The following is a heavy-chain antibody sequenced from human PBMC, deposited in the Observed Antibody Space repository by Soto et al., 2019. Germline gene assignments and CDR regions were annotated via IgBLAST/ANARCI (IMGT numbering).Heavy chain of an antibody. Sequence: GGSLRLSCVVSGFTFSHYDMYWVRQVSGKGLEWVSGIGSDGDTYYAASVKGRFTVSRENDKNSLYLQMRGLRPGDTAVYYCARGNGKNYGPAMGDGFDIWGQGTTDTVSS. J-gene: IGHJ3*02. CDR1: GFTFSHYD. V-gene: IGHV3-13*01. D-gene: IGHD3-10*01. CDR2: IGSDGDT. CDR3: ARGNGKNYGPAMGDGFDI.